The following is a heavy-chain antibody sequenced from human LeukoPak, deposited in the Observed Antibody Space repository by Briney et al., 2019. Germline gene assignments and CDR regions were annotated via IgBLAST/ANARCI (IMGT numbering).Heavy chain of an antibody. CDR3: ARGPDYYFDY. V-gene: IGHV5-51*01. CDR2: IYPGDSNT. D-gene: IGHD2-21*01. Sequence: GESLKISCKGSGYSFPNYWIGWVRQMPGKGLEWMGIIYPGDSNTKYSPSFKGQVTISADKSISTAYLQWSSLKASDTAMYYCARGPDYYFDYWGQGTLVTVSS. J-gene: IGHJ4*02. CDR1: GYSFPNYW.